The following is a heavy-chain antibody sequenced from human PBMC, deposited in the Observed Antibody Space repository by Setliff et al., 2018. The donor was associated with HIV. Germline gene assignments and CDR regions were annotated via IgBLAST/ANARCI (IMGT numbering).Heavy chain of an antibody. J-gene: IGHJ6*03. V-gene: IGHV3-23*01. CDR3: AKAQWLLSHWGFDPWGQGTLVTVPQVSANFWSGYWDYYYYMDV. D-gene: IGHD3-3*01. CDR2: ISGSGDST. CDR1: GFTFSSYA. Sequence: GGSLRLSCAASGFTFSSYAITWVRQAPGKGLEWVSAISGSGDSTFYADSVQGRFTISRDNSKNTLYLQMNSLRAEDTAVYYCAKAQWLLSHWGFDPWGQGTLVTVPQVSANFWSGYWDYYYYMDVWGKGTTVTVSS.